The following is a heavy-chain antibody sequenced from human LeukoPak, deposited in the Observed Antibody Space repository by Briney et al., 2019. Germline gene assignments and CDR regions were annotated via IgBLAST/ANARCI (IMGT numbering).Heavy chain of an antibody. CDR2: ISGSGGST. Sequence: SGGSLRLSCAASGFTFSSYAMSWVRQAPGKGLEWVSAISGSGGSTYYADPVRGRFTISRDNSKNTLYLQMNSLRAEDTAVYYCAKVRVYYFDYWGQGTLVTVSS. D-gene: IGHD3-10*01. V-gene: IGHV3-23*01. CDR1: GFTFSSYA. CDR3: AKVRVYYFDY. J-gene: IGHJ4*02.